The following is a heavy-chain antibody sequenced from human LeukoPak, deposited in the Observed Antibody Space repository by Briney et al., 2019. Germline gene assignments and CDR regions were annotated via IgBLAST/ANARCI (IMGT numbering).Heavy chain of an antibody. CDR2: IIPIFGTA. Sequence: SVKASCKASEGTFSSYAISWVRQAPGQGLEWMGGIIPIFGTANYAQKFQGRVTITADESTSTAYMELSSLRSEDTAVYYCARDNLGYSSSWPWFDPWGQGTLVTVSS. CDR3: ARDNLGYSSSWPWFDP. V-gene: IGHV1-69*13. J-gene: IGHJ5*02. CDR1: EGTFSSYA. D-gene: IGHD6-13*01.